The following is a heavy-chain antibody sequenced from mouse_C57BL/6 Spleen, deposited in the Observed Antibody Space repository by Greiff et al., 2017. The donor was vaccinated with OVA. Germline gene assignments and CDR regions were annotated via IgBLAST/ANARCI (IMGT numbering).Heavy chain of an antibody. D-gene: IGHD2-4*01. CDR1: GYAFSSYW. CDR3: ARSIYYDYDDGDYYAMDY. Sequence: QVQLKESGAELVKPGASVKISCKASGYAFSSYWMNWVKQRPGKGLEWIGQIYPGDGDTNYNGKFKGKATLTADKSSSTAYMQLSSLTSEDSAVYFCARSIYYDYDDGDYYAMDYWGQGTSVTVSS. CDR2: IYPGDGDT. V-gene: IGHV1-80*01. J-gene: IGHJ4*01.